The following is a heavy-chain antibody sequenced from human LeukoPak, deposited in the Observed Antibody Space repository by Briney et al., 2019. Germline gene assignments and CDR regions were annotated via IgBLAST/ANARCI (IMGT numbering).Heavy chain of an antibody. J-gene: IGHJ4*02. CDR2: INHSGST. V-gene: IGHV4-34*01. CDR1: GGSFSGYY. CDR3: ARGSWSSSIDY. Sequence: PPETLSLTCAVYGGSFSGYYWSWIRQPPGKGLEWIGEINHSGSTNYNPSLKSRVTISVDTSKNQFSLKLSSVTAADTAVYYCARGSWSSSIDYWGQGTLVTVSS. D-gene: IGHD6-6*01.